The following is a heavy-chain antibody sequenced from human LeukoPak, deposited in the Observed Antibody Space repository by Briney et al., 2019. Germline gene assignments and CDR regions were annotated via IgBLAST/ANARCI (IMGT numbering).Heavy chain of an antibody. J-gene: IGHJ4*02. CDR1: GGSISSYY. V-gene: IGHV4-4*07. CDR3: ARGAGYSGSYQYYFDY. CDR2: IYSSGST. D-gene: IGHD1-26*01. Sequence: SETLSLTCTVSGGSISSYYWSWIRQPAGKGLDWIGRIYSSGSTSYNPSLKSRVTLSVDTSKNQVSLKLSSVTAADTAVYYCARGAGYSGSYQYYFDYWGQGTLVTVSS.